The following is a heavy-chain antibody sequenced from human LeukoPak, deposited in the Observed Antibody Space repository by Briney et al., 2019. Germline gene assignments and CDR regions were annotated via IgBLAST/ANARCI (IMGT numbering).Heavy chain of an antibody. CDR3: AKGKNTGSYLSHVDY. CDR2: ITWDGGST. D-gene: IGHD3-10*01. V-gene: IGHV3-43*01. Sequence: GGSLRLSCAASGFTFDDYTMHWVRQAPGEGLEWVSLITWDGGSTYYADSVKGRFTISRDNSKNSLYLQMNSLRTEDTALYYCAKGKNTGSYLSHVDYWGQGTLVTVSS. CDR1: GFTFDDYT. J-gene: IGHJ4*02.